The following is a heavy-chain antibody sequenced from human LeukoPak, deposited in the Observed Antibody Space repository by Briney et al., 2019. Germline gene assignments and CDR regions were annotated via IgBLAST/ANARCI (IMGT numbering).Heavy chain of an antibody. CDR2: ISWNSGSI. V-gene: IGHV3-9*01. D-gene: IGHD3-22*01. CDR1: GFTFDDYA. CDR3: AKATNYDSSRPLDY. J-gene: IGHJ4*02. Sequence: GGSLRLSCATSGFTFDDYAMHWVRQAPGKGLEWVSGISWNSGSIAYVDSVKGRFTISRDNAENSLYLQMNSLRPEDTALYYCAKATNYDSSRPLDYWGQGTLVTVSS.